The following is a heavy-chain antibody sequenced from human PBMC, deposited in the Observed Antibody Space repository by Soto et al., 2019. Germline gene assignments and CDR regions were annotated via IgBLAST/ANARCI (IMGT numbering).Heavy chain of an antibody. CDR1: GASISVHTYY. Sequence: QVHLQESGPGLVKPSQTLSLTCTVSGASISVHTYYWSWVRQLPGKGLESIGHIYNTGSTYYNPSLKGRLTISLDTSKNQSSLKLTSVTAADTAVYYCARDAGGGTGSYYRYFDYWGRESWSPSPQ. D-gene: IGHD3-10*01. CDR2: IYNTGST. V-gene: IGHV4-31*03. J-gene: IGHJ4*02. CDR3: ARDAGGGTGSYYRYFDY.